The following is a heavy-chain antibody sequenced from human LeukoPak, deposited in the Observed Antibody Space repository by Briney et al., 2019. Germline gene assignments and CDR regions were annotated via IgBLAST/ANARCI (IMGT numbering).Heavy chain of an antibody. J-gene: IGHJ4*02. CDR1: GYTFTSYG. CDR2: IIPIFGTA. D-gene: IGHD4-17*01. V-gene: IGHV1-69*05. CDR3: ARSSNDYGDYVSRY. Sequence: ASVKVSCKASGYTFTSYGISWVRQAPGQGLEWMGRIIPIFGTANYAQKFQGRVTITTDESTSTAYMELSSLRSEDTAVYYCARSSNDYGDYVSRYWGQGTLVTVSS.